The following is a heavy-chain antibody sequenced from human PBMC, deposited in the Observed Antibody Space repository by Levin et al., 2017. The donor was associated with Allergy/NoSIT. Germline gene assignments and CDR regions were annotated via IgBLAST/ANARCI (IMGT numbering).Heavy chain of an antibody. CDR2: IWYDGSNT. D-gene: IGHD4-17*01. CDR1: GFAFHGNA. Sequence: SCAASGFAFHGNAMHWVRQAPGKGLEWVAVIWYDGSNTYYADSVKGRFTISRDNSRNTPYLEMNSLIAEDTAVYYCARDWVTRRLDYWGQGSLVTVAS. J-gene: IGHJ4*02. V-gene: IGHV3-33*01. CDR3: ARDWVTRRLDY.